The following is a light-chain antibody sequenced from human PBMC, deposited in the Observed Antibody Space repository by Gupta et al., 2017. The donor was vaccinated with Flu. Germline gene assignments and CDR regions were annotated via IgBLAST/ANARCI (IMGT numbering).Light chain of an antibody. J-gene: IGKJ1*01. Sequence: ITCRASQSISSWLAWYQQKPGKAPKLLIYKASSLESGVPSRFSGSGSGTEFTLTISSLQPDDFATYYCQQYNSYSPPWTFGQGTKVEIK. V-gene: IGKV1-5*03. CDR2: KAS. CDR1: QSISSW. CDR3: QQYNSYSPPWT.